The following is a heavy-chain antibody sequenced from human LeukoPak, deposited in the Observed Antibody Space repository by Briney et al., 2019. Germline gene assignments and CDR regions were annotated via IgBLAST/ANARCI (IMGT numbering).Heavy chain of an antibody. CDR1: GGSISSYY. Sequence: SETLSLTCTVSGGSISSYYWSWIRQPPGKGLEWIGYIYYSGSTNYNPSLKSRVTISVDTSKNQFSLKLSSVTAADTAVYYCARGPPSGYLSYYYSYGMDVWGKGPRSPSPQ. CDR3: ARGPPSGYLSYYYSYGMDV. V-gene: IGHV4-59*08. J-gene: IGHJ6*01. D-gene: IGHD6-25*01. CDR2: IYYSGST.